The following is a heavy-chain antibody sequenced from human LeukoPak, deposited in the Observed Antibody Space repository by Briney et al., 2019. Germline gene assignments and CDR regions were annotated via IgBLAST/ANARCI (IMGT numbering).Heavy chain of an antibody. CDR3: ARAPTGFTFGPGDY. Sequence: EASVKVSCKTSGCTFTNYGITWVRQAPGQGLEWMGWISGYNGDTRYAQKLQGRVTMTTDTLTSTAYMELRNLESDDTAVYSCARAPTGFTFGPGDYWGQGTLVTVSS. CDR2: ISGYNGDT. D-gene: IGHD1-14*01. V-gene: IGHV1-18*01. CDR1: GCTFTNYG. J-gene: IGHJ4*02.